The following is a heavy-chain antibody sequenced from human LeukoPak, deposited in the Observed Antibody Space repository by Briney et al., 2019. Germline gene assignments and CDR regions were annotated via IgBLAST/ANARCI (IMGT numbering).Heavy chain of an antibody. D-gene: IGHD1-7*01. Sequence: GASVKVSCKASGYTFTSYGISWVRQAPGHGVEWMGWISAYNGNTNYAQKLQGRVTMTTDTSTSTAYMELRSLRSGDTAVYYCARSITGTTPGAFDIWGQGTMVTVSS. V-gene: IGHV1-18*01. CDR1: GYTFTSYG. CDR3: ARSITGTTPGAFDI. J-gene: IGHJ3*02. CDR2: ISAYNGNT.